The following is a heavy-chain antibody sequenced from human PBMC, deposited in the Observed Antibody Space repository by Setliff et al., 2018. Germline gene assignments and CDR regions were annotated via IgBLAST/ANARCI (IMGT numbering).Heavy chain of an antibody. CDR1: GYTFTSYG. V-gene: IGHV7-4-1*02. CDR3: ARVWGSGWYGGAFDI. CDR2: INTNTGNP. D-gene: IGHD6-19*01. Sequence: ASVKVSCKASGYTFTSYGISWVRQAPGQGLEWMGWINTNTGNPMYAQGFTGRFVFSLDTSVSTAYLQISSLKAEDTAVYYCARVWGSGWYGGAFDIWGQGTMVTVSS. J-gene: IGHJ3*02.